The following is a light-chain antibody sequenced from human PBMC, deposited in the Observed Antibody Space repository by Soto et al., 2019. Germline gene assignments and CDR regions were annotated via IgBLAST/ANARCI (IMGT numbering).Light chain of an antibody. CDR3: TSYTTSSTYV. J-gene: IGLJ1*01. V-gene: IGLV2-14*03. Sequence: QSALTQPASVSGSPGQSITISCTGTSSDVGGYNFVSWYQHHPGKAPKLIIYDVNNRPSGVSNRFSGSKSGNTASLTISGVQAEDEADYYCTSYTTSSTYVFGTGTKVTVL. CDR1: SSDVGGYNF. CDR2: DVN.